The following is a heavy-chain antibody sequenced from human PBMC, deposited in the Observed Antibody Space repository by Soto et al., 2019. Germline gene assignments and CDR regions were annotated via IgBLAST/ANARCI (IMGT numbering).Heavy chain of an antibody. Sequence: GGSLRLSCAASGFTFSSYSMNWVRQAPGKWLEWVSSISSSSSYIYYADSVKGRFTISRDNAKNSLYLQMNSLRAEDTAVYYCAKDSRNGWFGEFPTFNWFDPWGQGXQVTVYS. CDR1: GFTFSSYS. CDR3: AKDSRNGWFGEFPTFNWFDP. J-gene: IGHJ5*02. D-gene: IGHD3-10*01. CDR2: ISSSSSYI. V-gene: IGHV3-21*01.